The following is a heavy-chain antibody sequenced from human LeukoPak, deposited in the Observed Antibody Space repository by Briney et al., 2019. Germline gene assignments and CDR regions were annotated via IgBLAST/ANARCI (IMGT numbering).Heavy chain of an antibody. CDR3: ARGGGRVVVIGYYYMDV. J-gene: IGHJ6*03. V-gene: IGHV4-34*01. D-gene: IGHD3-22*01. CDR1: GGSFSGYY. CDR2: INHSGST. Sequence: SETLSLTCAVYGGSFSGYYWSWIRQPPGKGLEWIGEINHSGSTNYNPSLKSRVTISVDTSKNQFSLKLSSVTAADTAVYYCARGGGRVVVIGYYYMDVWGKGTTITVSS.